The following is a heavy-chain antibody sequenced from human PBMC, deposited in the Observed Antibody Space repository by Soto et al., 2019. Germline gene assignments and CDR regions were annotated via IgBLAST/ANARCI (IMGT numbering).Heavy chain of an antibody. CDR2: IYYNGNT. CDR3: ARQTGVFGHYFDY. J-gene: IGHJ4*02. CDR1: GGSISSSSYY. Sequence: QLRLQEAGPGLVKPSETLSLTCTVSGGSISSSSYYWGWIRQPPGKGPEWIGAIYYNGNTYYNPSVKSRVTMSVDTSKNQFSLKLSSATAADTAMYYCARQTGVFGHYFDYWGQGTLVTVSS. D-gene: IGHD3-16*01. V-gene: IGHV4-39*01.